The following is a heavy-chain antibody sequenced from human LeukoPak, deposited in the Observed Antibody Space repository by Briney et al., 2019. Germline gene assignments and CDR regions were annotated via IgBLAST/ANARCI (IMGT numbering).Heavy chain of an antibody. Sequence: SETLSLTCTVSGGSISSSSYYWGWIRQPPGKGLEWIGSIYYSGSTYYNPSLKSRVTISVDTSKNQFSLKLSSVTAADTAVYYCARFPYYDFWSGFYGGFGYWGQGTLVTVSS. D-gene: IGHD3-3*01. CDR2: IYYSGST. CDR3: ARFPYYDFWSGFYGGFGY. V-gene: IGHV4-39*07. J-gene: IGHJ4*02. CDR1: GGSISSSSYY.